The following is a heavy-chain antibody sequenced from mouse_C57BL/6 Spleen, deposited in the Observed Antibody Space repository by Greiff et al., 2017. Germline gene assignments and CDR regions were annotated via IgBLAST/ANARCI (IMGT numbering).Heavy chain of an antibody. CDR2: IRNKANGYTT. D-gene: IGHD1-1*01. J-gene: IGHJ4*01. V-gene: IGHV7-3*01. CDR1: GFTFTDYY. Sequence: EVQGVESGGGLVQPGGSLSLSCAASGFTFTDYYMSWVRQPPGKALEWLDFIRNKANGYTTEYSASVKGRFTISRDNSQSILYLQMNALRAEDSATYYCARSTVVDLYYAMDYWGQGTSVTVSS. CDR3: ARSTVVDLYYAMDY.